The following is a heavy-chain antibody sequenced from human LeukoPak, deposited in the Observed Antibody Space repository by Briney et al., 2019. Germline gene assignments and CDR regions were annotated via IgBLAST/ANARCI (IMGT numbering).Heavy chain of an antibody. J-gene: IGHJ6*02. CDR1: GFTFSSYA. CDR3: ARAGRVYYYYGMDV. V-gene: IGHV3-64*01. Sequence: GGSLRLSCAASGFTFSSYAMHWVRQAPGKGLEYVSAISSNGGSTYYANSAKGRFTISRDNSKNTLYLQMGSLRAEDMAVYYCARAGRVYYYYGMDVWGQGTTVTVS. CDR2: ISSNGGST.